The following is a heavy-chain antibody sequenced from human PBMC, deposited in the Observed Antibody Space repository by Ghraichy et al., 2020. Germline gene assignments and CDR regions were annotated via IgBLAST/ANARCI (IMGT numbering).Heavy chain of an antibody. CDR2: ISSSSSYI. D-gene: IGHD4-17*01. CDR1: GFTFSSYS. CDR3: ARGPPGDYVSYFQH. Sequence: GGSLRLSCAASGFTFSSYSMNWVRRAPGKGLEWVSSISSSSSYIYYADSVKGRFTISRDNAKNSLYLQMNSLRAEDTVVYYCARGPPGDYVSYFQHWGQGTLVTVSS. J-gene: IGHJ1*01. V-gene: IGHV3-21*01.